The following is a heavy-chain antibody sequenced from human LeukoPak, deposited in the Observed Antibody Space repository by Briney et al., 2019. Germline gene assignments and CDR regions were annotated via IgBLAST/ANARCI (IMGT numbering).Heavy chain of an antibody. D-gene: IGHD1-14*01. V-gene: IGHV4-39*07. Sequence: SETLSLTCTVSGGSIAISSHHWEWIRQPPGKGLEWIGSMHYSGTTYYNPSLKSRATMSVDTSKNQFSLRLSSVTAADTAVYYCAREDGYTRPRGEAFDIWGQGTMVTVSS. J-gene: IGHJ3*02. CDR2: MHYSGTT. CDR3: AREDGYTRPRGEAFDI. CDR1: GGSIAISSHH.